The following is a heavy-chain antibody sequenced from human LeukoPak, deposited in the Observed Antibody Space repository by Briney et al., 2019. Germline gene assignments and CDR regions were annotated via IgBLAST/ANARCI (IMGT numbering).Heavy chain of an antibody. CDR2: ISGSGGST. CDR1: GFTFSSYA. CDR3: AKGSLGYCSSTSCPTLFDP. Sequence: GGSLRLSGAASGFTFSSYAMSWVRQAPGKGLEWVSAISGSGGSTYYADSVKGRFTISRDNSKNTLYLQMNSLRAEDTAVYYCAKGSLGYCSSTSCPTLFDPWGQGTLVTVSS. J-gene: IGHJ5*02. V-gene: IGHV3-23*01. D-gene: IGHD2-2*01.